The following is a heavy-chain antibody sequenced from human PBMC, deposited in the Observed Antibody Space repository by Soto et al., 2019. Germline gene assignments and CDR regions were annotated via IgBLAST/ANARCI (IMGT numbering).Heavy chain of an antibody. CDR2: ISGSGGST. V-gene: IGHV3-23*01. D-gene: IGHD3-9*01. CDR3: AKVDGIRYFDWSPFDY. CDR1: GFTFSSYA. Sequence: EVQLLESGGGLVQPGGSLRLSCAASGFTFSSYAMSWVRQAPGKGLEWVSAISGSGGSTYYADSVKGRFTISRDNSKNTLYLQMNSLRAEDTAVYYCAKVDGIRYFDWSPFDYWRQGTLVTVSS. J-gene: IGHJ4*02.